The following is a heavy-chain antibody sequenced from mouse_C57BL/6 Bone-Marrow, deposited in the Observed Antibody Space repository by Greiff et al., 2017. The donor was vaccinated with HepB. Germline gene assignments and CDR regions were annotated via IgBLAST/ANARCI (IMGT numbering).Heavy chain of an antibody. D-gene: IGHD1-1*01. J-gene: IGHJ3*01. CDR1: GYTFTNYW. CDR3: ARGSYYGSSSAWFAY. V-gene: IGHV1-63*01. Sequence: QVQLQQSGAELVRPGPSVKMSCKASGYTFTNYWIGWAKQRPGHGLEWIGDIYPGGGYTNYNEKFKGKATLTADKSSSTAYMQFSSLTSEDSAIYYCARGSYYGSSSAWFAYWGQGTLVTVSA. CDR2: IYPGGGYT.